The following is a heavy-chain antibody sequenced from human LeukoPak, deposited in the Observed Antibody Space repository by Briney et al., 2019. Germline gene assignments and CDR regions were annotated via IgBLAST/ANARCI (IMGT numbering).Heavy chain of an antibody. CDR3: AKGGESSSWLFDY. CDR2: LSGSGLST. J-gene: IGHJ4*02. D-gene: IGHD6-13*01. V-gene: IGHV3-23*01. Sequence: GGSLRLSCAASGFTFSSYAMSWVRQAPGEGLQWVSALSGSGLSTYYADSVKGRFTISRDNSKNTLYLQMNSLRAEDTAVYYCAKGGESSSWLFDYWGQGTLVPVSS. CDR1: GFTFSSYA.